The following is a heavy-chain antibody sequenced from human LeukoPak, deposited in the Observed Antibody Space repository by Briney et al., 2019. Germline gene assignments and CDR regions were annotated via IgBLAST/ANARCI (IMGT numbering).Heavy chain of an antibody. V-gene: IGHV4-4*02. Sequence: PSETLSLTCVVSGGSISNTNWWSWVRPPPGQGLEWIGEFSPAGQTNYNPSLNGRVTMSLDESINQLSLKLTSVTAADTAIYYCSRESGAFCPFGYWGQGTLVIVPS. CDR3: SRESGAFCPFGY. CDR1: GGSISNTNW. J-gene: IGHJ4*02. D-gene: IGHD1-26*01. CDR2: FSPAGQT.